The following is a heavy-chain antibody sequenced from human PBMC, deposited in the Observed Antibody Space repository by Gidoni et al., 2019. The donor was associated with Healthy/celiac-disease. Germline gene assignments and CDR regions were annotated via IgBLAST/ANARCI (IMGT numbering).Heavy chain of an antibody. CDR1: GFSFSNAG. CDR2: IKSKTDGGTT. D-gene: IGHD3-22*01. CDR3: TTEPPPLYYYYDGSGPKGTYFDY. Sequence: EVQLVESGGGLVTTGGYLRLSCAAAGFSFSNAGMSRVGQAPGKGLEWVGRIKSKTDGGTTDYAAPVKGRFTISRDDSKNTLYLQMNSLKTEDTAVYYCTTEPPPLYYYYDGSGPKGTYFDYWGQGTLVTVSS. V-gene: IGHV3-15*01. J-gene: IGHJ4*02.